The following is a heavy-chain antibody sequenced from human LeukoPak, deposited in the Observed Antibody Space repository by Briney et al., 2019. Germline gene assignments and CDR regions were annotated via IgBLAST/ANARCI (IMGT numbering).Heavy chain of an antibody. CDR1: GGSVRSDISH. Sequence: PSETLSLTCSVPGGSVRSDISHRSWIRQPPGKGLEWIGYVHYSGSANYNPSLESRVTMSLDRSKNQFSLELTSVTAADTAVYYCARNRGRYATDVWGQGAAVTVSS. D-gene: IGHD3-16*02. CDR3: ARNRGRYATDV. J-gene: IGHJ6*02. V-gene: IGHV4-61*01. CDR2: VHYSGSA.